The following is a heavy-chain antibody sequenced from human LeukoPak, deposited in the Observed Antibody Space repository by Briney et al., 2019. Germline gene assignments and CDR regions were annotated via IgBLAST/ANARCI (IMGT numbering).Heavy chain of an antibody. CDR1: GFTFSSYG. D-gene: IGHD1-26*01. J-gene: IGHJ4*02. CDR3: AKDKGGATRTYYFDY. CDR2: IRYDGSNK. V-gene: IGHV3-30*02. Sequence: GGSLRLSCAASGFTFSSYGMHWVRQAPGKGLEGGAFIRYDGSNKYYADSVKGRFTISRDNSKNTLHLQMNSLRPEDTAVYYCAKDKGGATRTYYFDYWGQGTLVTVSS.